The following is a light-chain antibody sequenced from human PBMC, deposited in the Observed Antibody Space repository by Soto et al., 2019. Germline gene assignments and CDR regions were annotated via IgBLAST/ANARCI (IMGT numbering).Light chain of an antibody. V-gene: IGLV2-11*01. J-gene: IGLJ2*01. CDR2: DVV. CDR3: CSYAGNFKFVV. Sequence: QSVLTQPRSVSGSPGQSVTISCTGTSSDVGGYNFVSWYQQHPGKAPKLMIYDVVKRPSGVPDRFSGSKSGNTASLTISGLQAEDESDYYCCSYAGNFKFVVFGGGTKVTVL. CDR1: SSDVGGYNF.